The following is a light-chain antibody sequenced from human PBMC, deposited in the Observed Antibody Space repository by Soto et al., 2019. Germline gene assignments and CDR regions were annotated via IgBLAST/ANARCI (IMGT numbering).Light chain of an antibody. Sequence: QSVLTQPASVSGSPGQSITISCTGTSSDVGSYNFVSWFQQHPGKVPKLIIYEGTERPSGVSNRFSASKSGNTASLTISGLQPEDEADYYCCSYAGHSTIFGGGTKLTVL. CDR3: CSYAGHSTI. J-gene: IGLJ2*01. CDR1: SSDVGSYNF. CDR2: EGT. V-gene: IGLV2-23*01.